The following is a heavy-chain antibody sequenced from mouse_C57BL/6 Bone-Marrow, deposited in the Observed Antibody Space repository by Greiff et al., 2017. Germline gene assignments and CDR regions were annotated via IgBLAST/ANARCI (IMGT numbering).Heavy chain of an antibody. CDR1: GYTFTSYW. D-gene: IGHD2-3*01. Sequence: QVQLQQPGAELVKPGASVKMSCKASGYTFTSYWITWVKQRPGQGLEWIGDIYPGSGSTNYNEKFKSKATLTVDTSSRTAYMQLSSLTSEDSAVYYCARGGLYDGYYWYFDVWGTGTTVTVSS. CDR3: ARGGLYDGYYWYFDV. CDR2: IYPGSGST. V-gene: IGHV1-55*01. J-gene: IGHJ1*03.